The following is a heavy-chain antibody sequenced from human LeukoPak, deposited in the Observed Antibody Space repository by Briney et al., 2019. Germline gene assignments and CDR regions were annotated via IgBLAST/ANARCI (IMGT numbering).Heavy chain of an antibody. V-gene: IGHV3-30*02. CDR2: IRSDSSYI. J-gene: IGHJ4*02. CDR3: VKDPSGAAAAGTFDY. Sequence: GGSLRLSCTPSGFTFSNYGMHWVRQTPDEGLEWVAFIRSDSSYIYYLESVKGRFAVSRDNSKNTLFLQMHSLRPEDTAVYYCVKDPSGAAAAGTFDYWGQGTLVTVSS. CDR1: GFTFSNYG. D-gene: IGHD6-13*01.